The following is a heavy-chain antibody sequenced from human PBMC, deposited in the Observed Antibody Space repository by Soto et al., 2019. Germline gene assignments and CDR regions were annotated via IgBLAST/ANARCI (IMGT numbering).Heavy chain of an antibody. CDR1: GGSISSGGYY. CDR3: ARGFKELQLKYYFYFYLMDV. CDR2: INHSGSS. Sequence: PSETLSLTCTVSGGSISSGGYYWSWIRQPPGKGLEWVGEINHSGSSNYNPSLKSRVTISVDTSKNQFSLKLSSVTAADTAVYYCARGFKELQLKYYFYFYLMDVWGQGTTVTVS. D-gene: IGHD1-7*01. V-gene: IGHV4-39*07. J-gene: IGHJ6*02.